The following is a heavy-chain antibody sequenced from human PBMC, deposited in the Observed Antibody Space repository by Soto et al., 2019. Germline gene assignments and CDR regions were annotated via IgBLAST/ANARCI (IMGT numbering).Heavy chain of an antibody. D-gene: IGHD3-3*01. V-gene: IGHV4-59*02. Sequence: SKTLSLTCSVSFISVSDFHWVWLRHSPGKGLEWIGYISYGGTTNYNISLKSRLSMSVDTSNNQFSLELSSVTAADTAVYYCTRGLFSGSSYSASSYDFYSWGQG. CDR3: TRGLFSGSSYSASSYDFYS. J-gene: IGHJ4*02. CDR2: ISYGGTT. CDR1: FISVSDFH.